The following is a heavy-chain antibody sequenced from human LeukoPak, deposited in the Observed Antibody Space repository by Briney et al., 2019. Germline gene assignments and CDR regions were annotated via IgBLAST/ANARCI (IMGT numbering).Heavy chain of an antibody. Sequence: SETLSLTCAVYGGSFSGYYWSWIRQPPGKGLEWIGEINHSGSTNYNPSLKSRVTISVDTSKNQFSLKLSSVTAADTAVYYCARGGGRAMVSGAWGQGTLVTVSS. CDR2: INHSGST. CDR3: ARGGGRAMVSGA. CDR1: GGSFSGYY. J-gene: IGHJ5*02. D-gene: IGHD5-18*01. V-gene: IGHV4-34*01.